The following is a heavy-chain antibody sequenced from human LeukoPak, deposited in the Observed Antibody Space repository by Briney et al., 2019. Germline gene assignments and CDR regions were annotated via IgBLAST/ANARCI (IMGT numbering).Heavy chain of an antibody. CDR3: AGDSRATTFDF. Sequence: SVKVSCKASRGTFSSYTISWVRQAPGQGLEWMGRIIPILGIANNAQKFQGRVTITEDKSTSIAYMELRSLRSEDTAVYYWAGDSRATTFDFWGRGTLVTVSS. CDR1: RGTFSSYT. J-gene: IGHJ4*02. CDR2: IIPILGIA. V-gene: IGHV1-69*04. D-gene: IGHD1-1*01.